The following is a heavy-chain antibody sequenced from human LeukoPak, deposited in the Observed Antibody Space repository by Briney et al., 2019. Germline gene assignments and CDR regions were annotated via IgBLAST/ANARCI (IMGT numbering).Heavy chain of an antibody. CDR1: GFTFSSYS. D-gene: IGHD6-19*01. J-gene: IGHJ4*02. V-gene: IGHV3-21*01. CDR2: ISSSSSYI. Sequence: GGSLRLSCAASGFTFSSYSMNWVRQAPGKGLEWASSISSSSSYIYYADSVKGRFTISRDNAKNSLYLQMNSLRAEDTAVYYCARDGFRAVAGSHYFDYWGQGTLVTVSS. CDR3: ARDGFRAVAGSHYFDY.